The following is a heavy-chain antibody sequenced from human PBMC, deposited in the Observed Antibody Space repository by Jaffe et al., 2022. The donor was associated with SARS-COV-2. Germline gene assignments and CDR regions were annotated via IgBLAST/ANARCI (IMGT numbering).Heavy chain of an antibody. CDR3: ARERGGVTYPLPDYYGMDV. J-gene: IGHJ6*02. D-gene: IGHD2-21*01. CDR2: IYYSGST. CDR1: GGSISSGDYY. V-gene: IGHV4-30-4*01. Sequence: QVQLQESGPGLVKPSQTLSLTCTVSGGSISSGDYYWSWIRQPPGKGLEWIGYIYYSGSTYYNPSLKSRVTISVDTSKNQFSLKLSSVTAADTAVYYCARERGGVTYPLPDYYGMDVWGQGTTVTVSS.